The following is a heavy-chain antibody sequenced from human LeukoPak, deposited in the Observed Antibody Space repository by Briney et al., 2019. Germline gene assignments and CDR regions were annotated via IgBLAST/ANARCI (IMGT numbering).Heavy chain of an antibody. V-gene: IGHV3-7*01. CDR1: EFTFSTYW. D-gene: IGHD6-19*01. CDR3: AREGGWYTLYYFDY. CDR2: INYDGGET. J-gene: IGHJ4*02. Sequence: GGSLRLSCVASEFTFSTYWMSWVPQAPGKGREGVANINYDGGETYYVDSVRGRFTISRDNAKNSLYLQMNSLRAEDTAVYYCAREGGWYTLYYFDYWGQGTLVTVSS.